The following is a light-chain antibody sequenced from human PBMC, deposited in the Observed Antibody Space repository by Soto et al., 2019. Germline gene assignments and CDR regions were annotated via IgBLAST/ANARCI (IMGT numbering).Light chain of an antibody. V-gene: IGKV3-15*01. CDR2: GAS. CDR3: QQYNKWPPYT. J-gene: IGKJ2*01. Sequence: EIVMTQSPATLSVSPGERATLSCRASQSISRNLAWYQQKPGQAPRLLIYGASTRATGIPARCSGSGSGTEFTLTVSSLQSEDYAVYYCQQYNKWPPYTFGQTTKLEI. CDR1: QSISRN.